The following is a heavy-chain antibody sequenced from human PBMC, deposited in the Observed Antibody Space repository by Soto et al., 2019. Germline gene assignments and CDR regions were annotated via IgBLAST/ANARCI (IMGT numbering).Heavy chain of an antibody. D-gene: IGHD1-26*01. CDR3: ARASIEGSNHLTTYFFDY. CDR2: ISAYNGNT. J-gene: IGHJ4*02. V-gene: IGHV1-18*01. Sequence: ASVKVSCKASGYTFTSYGISWVRQAPGQGLEWMGWISAYNGNTNYAQKLQGRVTMTTDTSTSTAYMELRSLRSDDTAVYYCARASIEGSNHLTTYFFDYWGQGTLVTVSS. CDR1: GYTFTSYG.